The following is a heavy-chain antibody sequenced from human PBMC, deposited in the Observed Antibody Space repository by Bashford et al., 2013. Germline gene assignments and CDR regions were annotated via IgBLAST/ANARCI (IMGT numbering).Heavy chain of an antibody. D-gene: IGHD3-10*01. Sequence: VASVKVSCKVSGYTLTELSMHWVRQAPGKGLEWMGGFDPEDGETIYAQKFQGRVTMTEDTSTDTAYMELSSLRSEDTAVYYCATDGSGSYRPYYYYGMDVWGQGTTVT. CDR2: FDPEDGET. CDR3: ATDGSGSYRPYYYYGMDV. J-gene: IGHJ6*02. V-gene: IGHV1-24*01. CDR1: GYTLTELS.